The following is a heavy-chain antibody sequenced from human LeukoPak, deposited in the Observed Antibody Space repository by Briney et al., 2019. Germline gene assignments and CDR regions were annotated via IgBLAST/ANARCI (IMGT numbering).Heavy chain of an antibody. CDR2: IKQDGSEK. CDR1: GFTYSLFW. Sequence: GGSLRLSCAASGFTYSLFWMSWVRQAPGKGLEGVANIKQDGSEKYYVDSVKGRFTISRDNAERSLYQQMKSLRAEDTAVYYCARGFASGDYGADWGQGTLVTVSS. CDR3: ARGFASGDYGAD. J-gene: IGHJ4*02. D-gene: IGHD4-17*01. V-gene: IGHV3-7*01.